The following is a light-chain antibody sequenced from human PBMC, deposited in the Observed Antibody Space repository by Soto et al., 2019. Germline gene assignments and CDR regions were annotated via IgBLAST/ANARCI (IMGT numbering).Light chain of an antibody. Sequence: EIVLTQSPATLSLSPGERATLSCRASQSVSSYLAWYQQKPGQAPRLLIYGASSRATGIPDRFSGSGSGTDFTLTISRLEPEDFAVYYCQQYGSSPGRTFGQGTKVDIK. CDR1: QSVSSY. J-gene: IGKJ1*01. CDR3: QQYGSSPGRT. V-gene: IGKV3-20*01. CDR2: GAS.